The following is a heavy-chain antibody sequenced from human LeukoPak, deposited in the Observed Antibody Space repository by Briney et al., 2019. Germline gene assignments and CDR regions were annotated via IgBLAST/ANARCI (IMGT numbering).Heavy chain of an antibody. J-gene: IGHJ3*01. CDR2: IGTAGDT. CDR3: AREVTNRDGFDF. Sequence: ESLRLSCAASGFTFSSYDMHWVRQTTGKGLEWVAIIGTAGDTYYPGSVKGRFTVSRENAKNSLYLQMNSLRVEDTALYYCAREVTNRDGFDFWGQGTMVTVSS. D-gene: IGHD4-17*01. CDR1: GFTFSSYD. V-gene: IGHV3-13*01.